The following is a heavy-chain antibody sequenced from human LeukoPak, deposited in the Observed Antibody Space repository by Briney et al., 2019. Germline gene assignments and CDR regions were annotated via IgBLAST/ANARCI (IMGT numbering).Heavy chain of an antibody. J-gene: IGHJ4*02. CDR1: GFTFSSYG. D-gene: IGHD3-22*01. V-gene: IGHV3-30*18. Sequence: PGGSLRLSCAASGFTFSSYGMPWVRQAPGKGLEWVAVISYDGSNKYYADSVKGRFTISRDNSKNTLYLQMNSLRAEDTAVYYCAKDDDPATVITFVDYWGQGTLVTVSS. CDR3: AKDDDPATVITFVDY. CDR2: ISYDGSNK.